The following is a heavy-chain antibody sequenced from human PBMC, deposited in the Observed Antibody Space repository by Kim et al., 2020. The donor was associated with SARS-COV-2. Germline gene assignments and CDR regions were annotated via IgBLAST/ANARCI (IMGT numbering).Heavy chain of an antibody. Sequence: SGPTLVNPTQTLTLTCTFSGFSLSTSGVGVGWIRQPPGKARDWLALIYWDDDKRYSPALKSRLPNTKETSKNQVVITMTNMDTVKTATYYCAHRPDYDSSSYYPNDAFHIWRQGTMVTVSS. CDR3: AHRPDYDSSSYYPNDAFHI. D-gene: IGHD3-22*01. V-gene: IGHV2-5*02. CDR1: GFSLSTSGVG. J-gene: IGHJ3*02. CDR2: IYWDDDK.